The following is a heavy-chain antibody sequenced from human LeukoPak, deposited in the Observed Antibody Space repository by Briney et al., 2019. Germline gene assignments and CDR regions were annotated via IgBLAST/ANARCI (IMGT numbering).Heavy chain of an antibody. Sequence: GGSLRLSCAASGFAFNKYAMSWVRQAPEKGLEWVSAISGSGGRIYYAESVKGRFTISRDNSNDTLYLQMNSLRAEDTAVYYCAKGGSGWGQGTLVTVSS. CDR1: GFAFNKYA. D-gene: IGHD6-19*01. J-gene: IGHJ4*02. CDR2: ISGSGGRI. CDR3: AKGGSG. V-gene: IGHV3-23*01.